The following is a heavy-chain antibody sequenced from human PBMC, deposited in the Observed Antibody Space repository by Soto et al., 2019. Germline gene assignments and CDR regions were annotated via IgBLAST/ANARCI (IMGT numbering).Heavy chain of an antibody. Sequence: GGSLRLSCAASGFTFSSYVMSWVRQAPGKRLEWVSAISRSGGSTYYADSVKGRFTISRDNSKNTLYLQMNSLRAEDTAVYYCAKPYGDYLYRDYWGQGTLVTVSS. V-gene: IGHV3-23*01. CDR3: AKPYGDYLYRDY. CDR2: ISRSGGST. CDR1: GFTFSSYV. D-gene: IGHD4-17*01. J-gene: IGHJ4*02.